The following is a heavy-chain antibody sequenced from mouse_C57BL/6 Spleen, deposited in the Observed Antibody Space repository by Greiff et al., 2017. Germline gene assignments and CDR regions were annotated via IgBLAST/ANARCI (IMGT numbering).Heavy chain of an antibody. CDR1: GYTFTSYW. Sequence: VQLQQPGAELVMPGASVKLSCKASGYTFTSYWMHWVKQRPGQGLEWIGEIDPSDSYTNYNQKFKGKSTLTVDKSSSTAYMQLSSLTSEDSAVYYCARRILTGTGFDYWGQGTTLTVSS. CDR2: IDPSDSYT. D-gene: IGHD4-1*01. V-gene: IGHV1-69*01. J-gene: IGHJ2*01. CDR3: ARRILTGTGFDY.